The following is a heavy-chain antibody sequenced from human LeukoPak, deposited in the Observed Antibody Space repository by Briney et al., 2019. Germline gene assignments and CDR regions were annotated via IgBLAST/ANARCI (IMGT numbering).Heavy chain of an antibody. Sequence: ASVKVSCKASGYTFTSYGISWVRQAPGQGLEWMGWISAYNGNTNYAQKLQGRVTMTTDTSTSTAYMELRSLRSDDTAVHYCARDQAEGRYFDWLPLFDYWGQGTLVTVSS. J-gene: IGHJ4*02. D-gene: IGHD3-9*01. CDR3: ARDQAEGRYFDWLPLFDY. CDR1: GYTFTSYG. V-gene: IGHV1-18*01. CDR2: ISAYNGNT.